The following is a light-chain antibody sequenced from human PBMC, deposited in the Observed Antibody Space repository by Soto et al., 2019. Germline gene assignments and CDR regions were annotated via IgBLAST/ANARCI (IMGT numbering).Light chain of an antibody. CDR2: KAS. V-gene: IGKV1-5*03. CDR3: QQYDTYSTT. Sequence: DIQMTQSPSTLSAFVGDRVTITCRASQSVGTWLAWYQQKPGKAPKFLIYKASILESGVPSRFSGSGSGTEFTLTISSLQPDDFATYYCQQYDTYSTTFGQGTKVEIQ. J-gene: IGKJ1*01. CDR1: QSVGTW.